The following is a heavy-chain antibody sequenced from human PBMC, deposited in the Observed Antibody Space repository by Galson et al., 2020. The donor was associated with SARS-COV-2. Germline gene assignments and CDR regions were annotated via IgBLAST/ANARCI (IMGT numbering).Heavy chain of an antibody. CDR1: GGSISSSSYY. CDR2: IYYSGST. D-gene: IGHD3-22*01. J-gene: IGHJ3*02. V-gene: IGHV4-39*01. Sequence: SETLSLTGTVSGGSISSSSYYWGWIRQPPGKGLEWIGSIYYSGSTYYNPSLKSRVTISVDTSKNQFSLKLSSVTAADTAVYYCARLPYYYDSSYAFDIWGQGTMVTVSS. CDR3: ARLPYYYDSSYAFDI.